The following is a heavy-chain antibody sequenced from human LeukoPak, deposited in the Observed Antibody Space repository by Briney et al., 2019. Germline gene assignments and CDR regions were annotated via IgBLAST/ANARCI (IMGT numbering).Heavy chain of an antibody. D-gene: IGHD2-15*01. CDR1: GFTFSSYA. Sequence: GGSLRLSCAASGFTFSSYAMSWVRQAPGKGLEWVSAISGSGGSTYYADSVKGRFTISRDNSKNTLYLQMNSLRAEDTAVYYCAKDAAGGYCSGGSCYFPGYYFDYWGQGTLVTVSS. CDR2: ISGSGGST. CDR3: AKDAAGGYCSGGSCYFPGYYFDY. V-gene: IGHV3-23*01. J-gene: IGHJ4*02.